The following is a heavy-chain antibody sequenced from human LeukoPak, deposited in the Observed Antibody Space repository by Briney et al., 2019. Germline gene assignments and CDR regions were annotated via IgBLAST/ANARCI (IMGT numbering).Heavy chain of an antibody. D-gene: IGHD2-2*01. CDR2: IGTNGIST. J-gene: IGHJ4*02. V-gene: IGHV3-64D*06. CDR3: VKASQVVYSPAFDY. Sequence: GGSLRLSCTVSGLTFSTYAMHWVRQAPGKGLEYVSAIGTNGISTYYADAVRDRFIISRDNSKNTLYLQMTSLRAEDTAVYYCVKASQVVYSPAFDYWGQGTLVTVSS. CDR1: GLTFSTYA.